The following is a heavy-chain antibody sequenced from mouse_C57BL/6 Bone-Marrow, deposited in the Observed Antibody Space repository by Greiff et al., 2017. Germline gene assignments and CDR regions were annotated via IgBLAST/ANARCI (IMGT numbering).Heavy chain of an antibody. CDR1: GFTFSSYT. CDR2: ISGGGGNT. J-gene: IGHJ4*01. Sequence: EVQLVESGGGLVKPGGSLKLSCAASGFTFSSYTMSWVRQTPEKRLEWVATISGGGGNTYYPDSVKGRFTISRDNAKNTLYLQMSSLRSEDTALYYCARHEDYGSSWEDYWGQGTSVTVSS. V-gene: IGHV5-9*01. CDR3: ARHEDYGSSWEDY. D-gene: IGHD1-1*01.